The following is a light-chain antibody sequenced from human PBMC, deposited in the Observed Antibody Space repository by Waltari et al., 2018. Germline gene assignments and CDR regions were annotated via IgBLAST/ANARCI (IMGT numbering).Light chain of an antibody. Sequence: SRSSCQISGTDLAWYQKRPGQAPRLLIYDAFDRAAGVPARFSGSSSGVEFTLTISSLEPEDSRVYFCQQRYKWPHSFGGGTKVEI. CDR3: QQRYKWPHS. V-gene: IGKV3-11*01. J-gene: IGKJ4*01. CDR1: QISGTD. CDR2: DAF.